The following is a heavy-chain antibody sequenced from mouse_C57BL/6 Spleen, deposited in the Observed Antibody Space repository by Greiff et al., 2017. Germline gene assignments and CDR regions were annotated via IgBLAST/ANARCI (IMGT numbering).Heavy chain of an antibody. V-gene: IGHV1-26*01. CDR2: INPNNGGT. Sequence: EVQLQQSGPELVKPGASVKISCKASGYTFTDYYMNWVKQSHGKSLEWIGDINPNNGGTSYNQKFKGKATLTVDKSSSTAYMELRSLTSEDSAVYYCARNDGYLYAMDYRGQGTSVTVSS. CDR3: ARNDGYLYAMDY. D-gene: IGHD2-3*01. J-gene: IGHJ4*01. CDR1: GYTFTDYY.